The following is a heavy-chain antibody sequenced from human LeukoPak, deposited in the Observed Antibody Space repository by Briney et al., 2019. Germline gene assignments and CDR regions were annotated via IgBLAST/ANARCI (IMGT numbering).Heavy chain of an antibody. CDR1: GGSFSGYY. CDR2: INHSGST. CDR3: AIHIVVVPADKKKNWFDP. V-gene: IGHV4-34*01. D-gene: IGHD2-2*01. J-gene: IGHJ5*02. Sequence: SETLSLTCAVYGGSFSGYYWSWIRQPPGKGLEWIGEINHSGSTNYNPPLKSRVTISVDTSKNQFSLKLSSVTAADTAVYYCAIHIVVVPADKKKNWFDPWGQGTLVTVSS.